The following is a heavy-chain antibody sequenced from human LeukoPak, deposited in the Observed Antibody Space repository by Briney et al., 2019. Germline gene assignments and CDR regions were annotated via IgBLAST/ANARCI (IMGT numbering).Heavy chain of an antibody. J-gene: IGHJ4*02. CDR3: ARQGDDYGAMDY. D-gene: IGHD4/OR15-4a*01. CDR1: GYSISSGYY. Sequence: SETLSLTCAVSGYSISSGYYWGWIRQPPGKGLEWIGTIYHTGTTSYNSSLESRVTMTVDTSKNQFSLKLSSVTAADAAIYYCARQGDDYGAMDYWGQGTLVSVSS. V-gene: IGHV4-38-2*01. CDR2: IYHTGTT.